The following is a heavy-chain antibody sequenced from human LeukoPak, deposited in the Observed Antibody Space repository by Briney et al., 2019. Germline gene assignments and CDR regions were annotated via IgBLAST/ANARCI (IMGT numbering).Heavy chain of an antibody. V-gene: IGHV4-4*07. CDR2: IYSNGSP. CDR1: GGSINRYY. J-gene: IGHJ3*02. Sequence: PSETLSLTCSVSGGSINRYYFSWIRQSAGKGLEWIGRIYSNGSPDYNPSLNSRVTMSVDTSKNQVSLKLYSMTAADTAVYYCARAHASGYFDVFDIWGQETMVTVSS. D-gene: IGHD3-22*01. CDR3: ARAHASGYFDVFDI.